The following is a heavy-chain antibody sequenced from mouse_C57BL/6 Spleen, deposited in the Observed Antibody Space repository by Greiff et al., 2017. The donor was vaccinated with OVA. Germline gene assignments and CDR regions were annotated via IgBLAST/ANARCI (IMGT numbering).Heavy chain of an antibody. J-gene: IGHJ1*03. D-gene: IGHD2-3*01. Sequence: QVQLQQPGAELVKPGASVKMSCKASGYTFTSYWITWVKQRPGQGLEWIGDIYPGSGGTNYNEKFKGKATLTVDTSSSTAYMQLSSLTSEDSAVYYCARWLLLYWYFDVWGTGTTVTVSS. CDR3: ARWLLLYWYFDV. V-gene: IGHV1-55*01. CDR1: GYTFTSYW. CDR2: IYPGSGGT.